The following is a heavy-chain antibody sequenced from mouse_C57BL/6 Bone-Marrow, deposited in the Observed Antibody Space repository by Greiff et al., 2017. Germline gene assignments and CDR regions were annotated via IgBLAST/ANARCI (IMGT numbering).Heavy chain of an antibody. CDR1: GFSLTSYA. CDR3: ARNTHYYGSSFPFDY. J-gene: IGHJ2*01. Sequence: QVQLMESGPGLVAPSQSLSITCTVSGFSLTSYAISWVRQPPGKGLEWLGVIWTGGGTNYNSAPKSRLSISKDNSKSQVFLKMNSLQTDDTARYYCARNTHYYGSSFPFDYGGQGTTLTVSS. D-gene: IGHD1-1*01. V-gene: IGHV2-9-1*01. CDR2: IWTGGGT.